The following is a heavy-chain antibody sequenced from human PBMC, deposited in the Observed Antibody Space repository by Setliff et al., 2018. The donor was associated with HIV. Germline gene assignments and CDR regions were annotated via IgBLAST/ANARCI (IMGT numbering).Heavy chain of an antibody. J-gene: IGHJ6*03. Sequence: PSQTLSLTCTVSGGSVSSYYWSWIRQAAGQGLEWIGLIYTGGNTYYNPSLKSRVTMSLDTSKNQFSLKLSSVTAADTAIYYCARELGSFPYYMDVWGKGTTVTVSS. CDR2: IYTGGNT. CDR1: GGSVSSYY. CDR3: ARELGSFPYYMDV. V-gene: IGHV4-4*07. D-gene: IGHD3-10*01.